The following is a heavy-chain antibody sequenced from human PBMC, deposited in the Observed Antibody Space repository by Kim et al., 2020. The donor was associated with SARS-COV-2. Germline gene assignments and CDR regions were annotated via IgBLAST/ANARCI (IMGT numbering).Heavy chain of an antibody. D-gene: IGHD3-3*01. CDR1: GFTFSSYS. J-gene: IGHJ6*02. Sequence: GGSLRLSCAASGFTFSSYSMNWVRQAPGKGLEWVSSISSSSSNTYYADSVKGRFTISRDNAKNTLYLQMNSLRAEDTAVYYCARDDDDFWRNNYYYSMDGWGQGAT. CDR2: ISSSSSNT. CDR3: ARDDDDFWRNNYYYSMDG. V-gene: IGHV3-21*01.